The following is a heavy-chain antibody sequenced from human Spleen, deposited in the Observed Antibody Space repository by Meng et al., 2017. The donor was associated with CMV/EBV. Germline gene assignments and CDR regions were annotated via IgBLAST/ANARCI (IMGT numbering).Heavy chain of an antibody. CDR2: INSDGSST. D-gene: IGHD6-13*01. CDR1: GFTSSSNW. V-gene: IGHV3-74*01. CDR3: ARGIAAAGGSKNNWFDP. Sequence: GESLKISCAASGFTSSSNWMHWVRHAPGQGLVWVSRINSDGSSTTYADSVKGRFTISRDNAKNTLYLQMNSLRAEDTAVYYCARGIAAAGGSKNNWFDPWGQGTLVTVSS. J-gene: IGHJ5*02.